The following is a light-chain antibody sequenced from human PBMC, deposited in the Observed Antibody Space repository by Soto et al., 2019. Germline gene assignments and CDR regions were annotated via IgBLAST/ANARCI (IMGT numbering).Light chain of an antibody. J-gene: IGKJ2*01. CDR3: QQDGSSPYT. CDR2: GAS. CDR1: QSVSSRL. V-gene: IGKV3-20*01. Sequence: EIVLTQSPGTLSLSPGERATLSCRASQSVSSRLLAWYQQKPGQAPRLLMYGASSRATGIPDRFSGTGSGTDFTLTISRLEPEDFAVYYCQQDGSSPYTFGLGTKLEIK.